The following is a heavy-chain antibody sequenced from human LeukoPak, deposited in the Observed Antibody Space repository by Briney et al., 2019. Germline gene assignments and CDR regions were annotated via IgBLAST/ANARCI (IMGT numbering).Heavy chain of an antibody. CDR1: GFIFDDYA. Sequence: AGTSLRLSCAASGFIFDDYAVHWVRQAPGKGLEWVSGISWNSGSMEYADSAKGRFTISRDNAKSSLYLQMNSLRTEDTAVYYCARSGVGVRRDVFHYWGQGTLVTVSS. D-gene: IGHD1-26*01. V-gene: IGHV3-9*01. CDR2: ISWNSGSM. J-gene: IGHJ1*01. CDR3: ARSGVGVRRDVFHY.